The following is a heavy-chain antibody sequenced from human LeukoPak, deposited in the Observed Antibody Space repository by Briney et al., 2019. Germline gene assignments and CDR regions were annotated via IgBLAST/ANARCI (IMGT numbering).Heavy chain of an antibody. D-gene: IGHD3-22*01. CDR3: ARDHDSSGYYFDY. J-gene: IGHJ4*02. CDR2: INHSGST. V-gene: IGHV4-34*01. Sequence: SETLSLTCAVYGGSFSGYYWSWIRQPPGKGLEWIGEINHSGSTNYNPSLKSRVTISVDTSKNQFSLKLSSVTAADTAVYYCARDHDSSGYYFDYWGQGTLVTVSS. CDR1: GGSFSGYY.